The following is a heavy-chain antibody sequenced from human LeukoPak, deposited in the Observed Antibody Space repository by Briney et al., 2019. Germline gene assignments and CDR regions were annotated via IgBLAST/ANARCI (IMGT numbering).Heavy chain of an antibody. Sequence: GGSLRLSCAASGFTFSMYNMNWVRQAPGKGLEWVSYISSGSSTIYYADSVKGRFTISRDNAKNSLFLQMNSLRVEDTAVYYCAREAPYSSSWYGEVYWGQGTLVTVSS. CDR3: AREAPYSSSWYGEVY. CDR2: ISSGSSTI. CDR1: GFTFSMYN. V-gene: IGHV3-48*04. D-gene: IGHD6-13*01. J-gene: IGHJ4*02.